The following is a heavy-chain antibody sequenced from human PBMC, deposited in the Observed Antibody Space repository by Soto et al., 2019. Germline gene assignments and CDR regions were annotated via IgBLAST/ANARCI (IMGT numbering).Heavy chain of an antibody. CDR3: ARDQVPSYYYYGMDV. Sequence: SETLSLTCTVSGGSISSYYWSWIRQPPGKGLEWIGYIYYSGSTNYNPPLKSRVTISVDTSKNQFSLKLSSVTAADTAVYYCARDQVPSYYYYGMDVWGQGTTVTVSS. CDR2: IYYSGST. J-gene: IGHJ6*02. V-gene: IGHV4-59*01. CDR1: GGSISSYY.